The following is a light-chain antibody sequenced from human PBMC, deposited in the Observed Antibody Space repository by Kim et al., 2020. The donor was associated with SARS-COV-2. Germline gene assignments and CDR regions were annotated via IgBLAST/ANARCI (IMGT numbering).Light chain of an antibody. Sequence: DIQMTQSPSSVSVSVGDRVTITCRASQGINNWLAWYQQKPGKAPNLLISAASNLQSGVPSRFSGSGSGTDFTLTIRGLQPEDSATYYCQQANSFPITFGQGTRLEIK. CDR1: QGINNW. CDR2: AAS. J-gene: IGKJ5*01. CDR3: QQANSFPIT. V-gene: IGKV1-12*01.